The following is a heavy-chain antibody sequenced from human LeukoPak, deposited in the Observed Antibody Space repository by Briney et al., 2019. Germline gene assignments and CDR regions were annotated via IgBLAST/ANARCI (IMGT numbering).Heavy chain of an antibody. J-gene: IGHJ6*03. V-gene: IGHV3-30*02. CDR2: IRYDGSNK. Sequence: PGGSLRLSCAASGFTFSSYGMHWVRQAPGKGLEWVAFIRYDGSNKYYADSVKGRFTISRDNSKNTLYLQMNSLTAEHTAVYYCAKDPDAITAPDYYYYYYMDVWGKGTTVTVSS. D-gene: IGHD2-21*01. CDR1: GFTFSSYG. CDR3: AKDPDAITAPDYYYYYYMDV.